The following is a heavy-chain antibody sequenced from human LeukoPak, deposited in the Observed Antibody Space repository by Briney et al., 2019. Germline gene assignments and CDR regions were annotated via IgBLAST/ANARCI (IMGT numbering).Heavy chain of an antibody. CDR2: IIRIFGTA. J-gene: IGHJ4*02. V-gene: IGHV1-69*13. D-gene: IGHD5-18*01. CDR3: ARAEDGYQAPFDY. CDR1: GGTFSSYA. Sequence: GASVKVSCKASGGTFSSYAISWVRQAPGQGLEWMGGIIRIFGTANYAQKFQGRVTITADESTSTAYMELSSLRSEDTAVYYCARAEDGYQAPFDYWGQGTLVTVSS.